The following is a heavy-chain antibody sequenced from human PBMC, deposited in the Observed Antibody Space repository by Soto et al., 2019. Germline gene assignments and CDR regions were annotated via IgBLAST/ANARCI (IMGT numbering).Heavy chain of an antibody. Sequence: QVKLVQSGAEVKKPGASVKVSCKASGYIFTSYGISWVRQAPGQGLEWMGWISAYNGNTNYAQKLQGRVTMTTDTSTSTAYMELRSLRSDDTAVYYCARDPSIAVAGTNWFDPWGQGTLVTVSS. CDR3: ARDPSIAVAGTNWFDP. D-gene: IGHD6-19*01. V-gene: IGHV1-18*01. J-gene: IGHJ5*02. CDR1: GYIFTSYG. CDR2: ISAYNGNT.